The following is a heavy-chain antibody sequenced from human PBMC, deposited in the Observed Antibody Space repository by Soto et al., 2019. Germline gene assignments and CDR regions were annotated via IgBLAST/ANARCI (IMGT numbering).Heavy chain of an antibody. J-gene: IGHJ4*02. V-gene: IGHV4-30-4*01. CDR2: IYDGGRT. CDR3: ARGPSGDKVDS. Sequence: QVQLQESGPGLVKPSQTLSLTCTVSGGSISTVDYWWSWIRQSPAMGLEWIGHIYDGGRTYNNPSLESRVTMSIDTSKSQLSLTLRSVSAADTAVYYCARGPSGDKVDSWGQGTLVTVSS. D-gene: IGHD7-27*01. CDR1: GGSISTVDYW.